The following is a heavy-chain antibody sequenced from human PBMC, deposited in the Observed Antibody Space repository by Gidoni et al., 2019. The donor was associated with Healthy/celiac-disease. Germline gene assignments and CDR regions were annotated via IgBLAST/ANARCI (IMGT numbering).Heavy chain of an antibody. CDR1: GFTFSSYA. V-gene: IGHV3-23*01. Sequence: EVQLLESGGGLVQPGGSLSLPCPASGFTFSSYAMGWVRQAPGKGLEWVSAISGSGGSTYYADSVKGRFTISRDNSKNTLYLQMNSLRAEDTAVYYWANGGEQLVEAPGGIDYWGQGTLVTVSS. D-gene: IGHD6-6*01. CDR2: ISGSGGST. CDR3: ANGGEQLVEAPGGIDY. J-gene: IGHJ4*02.